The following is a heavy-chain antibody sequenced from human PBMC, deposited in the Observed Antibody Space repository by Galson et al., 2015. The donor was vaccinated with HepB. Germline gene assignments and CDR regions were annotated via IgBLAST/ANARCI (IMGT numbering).Heavy chain of an antibody. Sequence: SLRLSRAASGFTFDDYAMHWVGHAPGKGVEWVSGISWNSGSIGYADSVKGRFTISRDNAKNSLYLQMNSLRAEDTALYYCAKDLGLWGQGTLVTVSS. CDR1: GFTFDDYA. CDR2: ISWNSGSI. J-gene: IGHJ4*02. V-gene: IGHV3-9*01. CDR3: AKDLGL. D-gene: IGHD3-16*01.